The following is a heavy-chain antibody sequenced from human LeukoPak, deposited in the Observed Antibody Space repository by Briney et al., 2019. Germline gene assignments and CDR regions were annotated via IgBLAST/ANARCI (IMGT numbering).Heavy chain of an antibody. V-gene: IGHV4-30-4*08. Sequence: PSETLSLTCAVYGGSFSGYYWSWIRQPPGKGLEWIGYIYYSGSTYYNPSLKSRVTISVDTSKNQFSLKLSSVTAADTAVYYCARGSAPDYWGQGTLVTVSS. D-gene: IGHD2-15*01. CDR2: IYYSGST. CDR1: GGSFSGYY. CDR3: ARGSAPDY. J-gene: IGHJ4*02.